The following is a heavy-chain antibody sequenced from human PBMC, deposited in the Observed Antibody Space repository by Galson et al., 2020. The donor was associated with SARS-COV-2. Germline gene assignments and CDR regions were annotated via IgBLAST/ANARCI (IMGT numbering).Heavy chain of an antibody. V-gene: IGHV3-30*09. CDR3: ARGNSILKYIYSLDV. D-gene: IGHD3-3*02. CDR1: GFTFSNYA. J-gene: IGHJ6*02. CDR2: ISYDGSVQ. Sequence: GESLKISCATSGFTFSNYAVHWVRQAPGKGLDWVAGISYDGSVQYYPDSVKGRFGISRDDSKNTLYLQMNSLRVEDTALYYCARGNSILKYIYSLDVWGQGTTVTVSS.